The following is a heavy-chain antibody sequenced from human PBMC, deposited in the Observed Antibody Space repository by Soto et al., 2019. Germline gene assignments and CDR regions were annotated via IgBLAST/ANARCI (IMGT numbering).Heavy chain of an antibody. D-gene: IGHD6-19*01. CDR2: TYYRSNWRH. Sequence: PSQTLSLTCAISGDSVSSNTAAWNWIRSSPSRGLEWLGRTYYRSNWRHDYAVSVKSRITVNPDTSKNHFSLQLNSVTPDDTAVYYCARRVAGRAFDLWGPGLLVTVS. J-gene: IGHJ4*02. V-gene: IGHV6-1*01. CDR1: GDSVSSNTAA. CDR3: ARRVAGRAFDL.